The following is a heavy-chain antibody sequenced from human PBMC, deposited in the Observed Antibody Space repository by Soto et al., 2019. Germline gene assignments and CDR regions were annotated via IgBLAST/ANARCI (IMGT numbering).Heavy chain of an antibody. CDR3: ARENYDFWSGYYTAFYGMDV. D-gene: IGHD3-3*01. CDR2: INAGNGNT. Sequence: ASVKVSCKASGYTFTSYAMHWVREAPGQRLEWMGWINAGNGNTKYSQKFQGRVTITRDTSASTAYMELSSLRSEDTAVYYCARENYDFWSGYYTAFYGMDVWGQGTTVTVS. V-gene: IGHV1-3*01. J-gene: IGHJ6*02. CDR1: GYTFTSYA.